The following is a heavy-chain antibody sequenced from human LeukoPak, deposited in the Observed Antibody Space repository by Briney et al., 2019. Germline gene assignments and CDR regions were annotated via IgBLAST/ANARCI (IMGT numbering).Heavy chain of an antibody. Sequence: SETLSLTCAVHGGSFSGYSWHWIRQSPGKGLEWIGEINRSGTTNYNESLKSRVTMSVDTSKIQFSLSLRSVTSADTAVYYCARMPKHITILGVVAIKPVWGQGTLVSVSS. V-gene: IGHV4-34*01. CDR2: INRSGTT. CDR3: ARMPKHITILGVVAIKPV. D-gene: IGHD3-3*01. CDR1: GGSFSGYS. J-gene: IGHJ4*02.